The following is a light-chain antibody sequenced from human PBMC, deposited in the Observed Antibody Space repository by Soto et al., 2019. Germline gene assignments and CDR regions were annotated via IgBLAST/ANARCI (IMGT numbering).Light chain of an antibody. CDR3: QQSYSTPWT. CDR2: AAS. J-gene: IGKJ1*01. CDR1: QSISSH. Sequence: DIRLTQSPPSLSASVGDRVTITCRASQSISSHLNWYQQKPGKAPKLLIYAASSLQSGVPSRFSGNRSGTDFTLTISSLQPEDFATYYCQQSYSTPWTFGQGTKVDIK. V-gene: IGKV1-39*01.